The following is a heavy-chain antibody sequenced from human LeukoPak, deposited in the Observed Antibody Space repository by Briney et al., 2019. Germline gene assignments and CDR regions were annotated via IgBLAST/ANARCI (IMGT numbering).Heavy chain of an antibody. J-gene: IGHJ4*02. D-gene: IGHD3-16*01. CDR2: INPRNAGT. CDR1: GYTFTGHY. CDR3: ARTLYVRAVPGGLDS. Sequence: ASVKVSCKTSGYTFTGHYLHWVRQVPGQGLEWMGWINPRNAGTNYAQKFQGRVTMTRDTSISTVYMELSRLTSDDTAVYYCARTLYVRAVPGGLDSWGQGTLVSVSS. V-gene: IGHV1-2*02.